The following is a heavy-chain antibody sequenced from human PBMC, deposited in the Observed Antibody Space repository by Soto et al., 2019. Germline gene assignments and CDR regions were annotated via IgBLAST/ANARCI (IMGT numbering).Heavy chain of an antibody. J-gene: IGHJ5*02. CDR3: ARDRGVTGRGFDP. CDR2: IYSSGSI. CDR1: GDSITSVGYY. V-gene: IGHV4-31*03. D-gene: IGHD2-21*02. Sequence: SETLSLTCSVSGDSITSVGYYWSWIRQHPGKGLEWIAYIYSSGSIYYNPSLKSRVSISVDSSQNQFSLKLSSVTAADTAVYYCARDRGVTGRGFDPWGQGTLVTVSS.